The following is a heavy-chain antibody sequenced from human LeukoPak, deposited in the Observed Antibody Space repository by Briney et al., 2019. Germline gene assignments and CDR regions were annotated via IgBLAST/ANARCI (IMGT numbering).Heavy chain of an antibody. CDR2: VYHGGHT. V-gene: IGHV4-38-2*02. D-gene: IGHD3-22*01. CDR1: GYSISNGYY. Sequence: SETLSLTCTVSGYSISNGYYWGWIRHPPGKGLEFIGSVYHGGHTYYKASLKSRVTLSLDTSKNQSSLRLSSVTAAGPAVYYRARYPAYYSDSSPDYYYYGCFDVWGKGTTVTVSS. CDR3: ARYPAYYSDSSPDYYYYGCFDV. J-gene: IGHJ6*03.